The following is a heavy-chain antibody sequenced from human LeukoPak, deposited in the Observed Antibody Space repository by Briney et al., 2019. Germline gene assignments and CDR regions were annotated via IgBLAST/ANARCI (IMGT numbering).Heavy chain of an antibody. CDR3: ARGLLGRVVPAAINYYYYYYMDV. Sequence: GASVKVSCKASGYTFTGYYMHWVRQAPGQGLEWMGRINPNSGGTNYAQKFQGRVTMTRDTSISTAYMELSRLRSDDTAVYYCARGLLGRVVPAAINYYYYYYMDVWGKGTTVTVSS. J-gene: IGHJ6*03. D-gene: IGHD2-2*01. V-gene: IGHV1-2*06. CDR1: GYTFTGYY. CDR2: INPNSGGT.